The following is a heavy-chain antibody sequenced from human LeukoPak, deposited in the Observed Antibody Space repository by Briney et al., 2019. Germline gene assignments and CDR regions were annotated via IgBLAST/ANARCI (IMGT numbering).Heavy chain of an antibody. CDR1: GGSISSSSYY. J-gene: IGHJ6*02. Sequence: SETLSLTCTVSGGSISSSSYYWGWIRQPPGKGLEWIGSIYYSGSTYYNPSLKSRVTISVDTSKNQFSLKLSSVTAADTAVYYCARHPSSGYPALYYYYGMDVWGQGTTVTVSS. CDR2: IYYSGST. D-gene: IGHD3-22*01. V-gene: IGHV4-39*01. CDR3: ARHPSSGYPALYYYYGMDV.